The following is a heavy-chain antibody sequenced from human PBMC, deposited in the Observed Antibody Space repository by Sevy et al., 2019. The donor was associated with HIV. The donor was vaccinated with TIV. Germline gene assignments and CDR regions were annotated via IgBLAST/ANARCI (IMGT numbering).Heavy chain of an antibody. Sequence: RGSLRLSCAASGFRFRDYRMNWVRQAPGKGLEWVSYITSSSNTINYADSVKGRFTISGDNGRNSLYLQINSLRHEDTAVYYCARDRGRGEVALDLWGQGTLVTVSS. CDR2: ITSSSNTI. J-gene: IGHJ5*02. CDR1: GFRFRDYR. CDR3: ARDRGRGEVALDL. D-gene: IGHD3-10*01. V-gene: IGHV3-48*02.